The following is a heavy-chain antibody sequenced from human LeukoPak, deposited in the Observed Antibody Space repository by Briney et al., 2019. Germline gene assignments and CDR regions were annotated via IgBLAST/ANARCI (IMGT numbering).Heavy chain of an antibody. CDR1: GFTFSSYS. CDR3: ARSLVRQLVWFDP. J-gene: IGHJ5*02. CDR2: ISSSSSYI. D-gene: IGHD6-13*01. Sequence: PGGSLRLSCAASGFTFSSYSMNWVRQAPGKGLEWVSSISSSSSYIYYADSMKGRFTISRDNAKNSLYLQMNSLRAEDTAVYYCARSLVRQLVWFDPWGQGTLVTVSS. V-gene: IGHV3-21*01.